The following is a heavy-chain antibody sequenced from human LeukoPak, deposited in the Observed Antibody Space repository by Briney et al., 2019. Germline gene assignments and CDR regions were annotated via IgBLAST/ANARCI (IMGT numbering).Heavy chain of an antibody. D-gene: IGHD5-24*01. CDR3: ARDWVRSEMATINYFDY. J-gene: IGHJ4*02. CDR2: IIPILGIA. Sequence: ASVKVSCKASGGTFSSYAISWVRQAPGQGLEWMGRIIPILGIANYAQKFQGRVTITADKSTSTAYMELSSLRSEDTAVYYCARDWVRSEMATINYFDYWGQGTLVTVSS. CDR1: GGTFSSYA. V-gene: IGHV1-69*04.